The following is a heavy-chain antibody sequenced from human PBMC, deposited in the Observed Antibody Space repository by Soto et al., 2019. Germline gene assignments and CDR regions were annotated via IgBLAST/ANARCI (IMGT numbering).Heavy chain of an antibody. V-gene: IGHV4-31*03. J-gene: IGHJ4*02. CDR1: GGSISSGGYY. D-gene: IGHD2-2*01. Sequence: QVQLQESGPGLVKPSQTLSLTCTVSGGSISSGGYYWSWIRQHPGKGLEWIGYIYYRGSTYYNPSLMSRVTISVDTSKNQFSLKLSSVTAADTAVYYCARGRSSTSPYPIGYWGQGTLVTVSS. CDR3: ARGRSSTSPYPIGY. CDR2: IYYRGST.